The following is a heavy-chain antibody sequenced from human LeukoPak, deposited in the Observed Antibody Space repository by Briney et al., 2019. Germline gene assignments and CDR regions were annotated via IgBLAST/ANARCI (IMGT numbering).Heavy chain of an antibody. J-gene: IGHJ6*03. V-gene: IGHV3-72*01. CDR3: ARAAYSSGFYYYYMDV. CDR1: GFTFSDHS. CDR2: TRNKVNSYTT. Sequence: GESLKISCATSGFTFSDHSMDWVRQAPGKGLEWVGRTRNKVNSYTTEYAASVKGRFTISRDDSENSLYLQMNSLKTEDTAVYYCARAAYSSGFYYYYMDVWGKGTTVTVS. D-gene: IGHD6-25*01.